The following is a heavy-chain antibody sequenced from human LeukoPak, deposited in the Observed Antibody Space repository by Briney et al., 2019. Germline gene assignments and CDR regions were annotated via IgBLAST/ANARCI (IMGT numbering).Heavy chain of an antibody. D-gene: IGHD2-15*01. CDR2: ISGSGGST. J-gene: IGHJ4*02. CDR1: GFIFNNYD. V-gene: IGHV3-23*01. CDR3: AKVTVTMAATGDY. Sequence: GGSLRLSCVVSGFIFNNYDMSWVRQAPGKGLEWVSAISGSGGSTYYADSAKRRFTISRDNSKNTLYLQMNSLRVEDTAIYYCAKVTVTMAATGDYWGQGTLVTVSS.